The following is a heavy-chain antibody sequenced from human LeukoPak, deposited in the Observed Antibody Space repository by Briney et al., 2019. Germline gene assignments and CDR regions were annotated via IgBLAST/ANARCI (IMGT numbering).Heavy chain of an antibody. CDR2: IIPILAIS. V-gene: IGHV1-69*04. CDR3: ARALAVAASSYDL. Sequence: VASVKVSCEASGGTFSSYAISWVRQAPGQGLEWMGRIIPILAISNYAQKFQGRVTITADKSTSTAYMELSSLRSEDTAIYYCARALAVAASSYDLWGQGTLVTVSS. J-gene: IGHJ5*02. D-gene: IGHD6-19*01. CDR1: GGTFSSYA.